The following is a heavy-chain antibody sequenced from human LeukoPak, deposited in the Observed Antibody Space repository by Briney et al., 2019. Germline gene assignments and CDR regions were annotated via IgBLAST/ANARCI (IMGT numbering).Heavy chain of an antibody. CDR3: PKGPKGMIVAVTTYDY. Sequence: GGSLRLSCAASGFTFSSYAMSWVRQAPGKGLEWVSGITGSGDTTFYADSVKGRFTISRDNSKNTLYLQMNNMRAEDTAVYYCPKGPKGMIVAVTTYDYWGQGTLVTVSS. V-gene: IGHV3-23*01. J-gene: IGHJ4*02. CDR1: GFTFSSYA. CDR2: ITGSGDTT. D-gene: IGHD3-22*01.